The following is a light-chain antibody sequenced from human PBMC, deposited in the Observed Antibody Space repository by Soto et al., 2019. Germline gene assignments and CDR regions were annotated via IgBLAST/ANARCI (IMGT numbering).Light chain of an antibody. CDR1: SSDVGAYNF. CDR2: NVY. CDR3: SAYTVTRTSV. J-gene: IGLJ1*01. V-gene: IGLV2-14*03. Sequence: QSALTQPASVSGSPGQSITISCTGTSSDVGAYNFVSWHQQHPGKAPKLMIYNVYDRPSGISYRFSGSKPGNTASLTISGLQGEDEADYYCSAYTVTRTSVSGTGPNATVL.